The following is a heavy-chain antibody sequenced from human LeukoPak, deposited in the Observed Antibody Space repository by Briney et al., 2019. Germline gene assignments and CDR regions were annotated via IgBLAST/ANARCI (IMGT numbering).Heavy chain of an antibody. D-gene: IGHD2-15*01. CDR2: IYYSGST. V-gene: IGHV4-31*03. CDR3: ARGVGYCSGGRCYFDY. Sequence: PSQTLSLTCTVSGGSISSGGYCWSCIRQHPGKGLERIGYIYYSGSTYYNPSLKSRVTISVDTSKNQFSLRLSSVTAADTAVYYCARGVGYCSGGRCYFDYWGQGTLVTVSS. CDR1: GGSISSGGYC. J-gene: IGHJ4*02.